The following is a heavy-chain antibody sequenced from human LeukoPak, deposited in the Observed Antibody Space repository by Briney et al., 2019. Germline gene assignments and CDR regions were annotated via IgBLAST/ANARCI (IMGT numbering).Heavy chain of an antibody. CDR1: GYTFTRYY. J-gene: IGHJ3*01. V-gene: IGHV1-46*01. Sequence: GASVKVSCKASGYTFTRYYMHWVRQAPGQGLEWMGIINPSGGSTSYAQKFQVGVTMTRDMSTSTVYMELSSLRSEDTAVYYCARGPSEYSSSSDTLDVWGQGTMVTVSS. CDR2: INPSGGST. D-gene: IGHD6-6*01. CDR3: ARGPSEYSSSSDTLDV.